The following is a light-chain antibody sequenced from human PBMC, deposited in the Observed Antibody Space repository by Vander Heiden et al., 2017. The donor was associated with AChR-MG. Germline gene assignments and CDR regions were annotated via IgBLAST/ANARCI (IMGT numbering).Light chain of an antibody. J-gene: IGKJ1*01. Sequence: EIVLTQSPGTLSLSPGERATLSCRASQSVITSYLAWYQQKPGQAPRLLIFGTSSRPTGIPDRFSGSGYGTDFTLTISRLEPEDSAVYYCHQYGSSDPWTFGQGTKVEIK. CDR2: GTS. CDR1: QSVITSY. CDR3: HQYGSSDPWT. V-gene: IGKV3-20*01.